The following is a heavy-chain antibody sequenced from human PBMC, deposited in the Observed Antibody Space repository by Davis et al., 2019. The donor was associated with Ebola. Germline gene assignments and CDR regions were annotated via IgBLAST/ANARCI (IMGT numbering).Heavy chain of an antibody. V-gene: IGHV3-30*18. Sequence: GGSLRLSCSAFGFTFSNYAVHWVRQAPGKGLEWVAAISYDGSKKGYADSVKGRFTISRDNSKNTLYLQMNSLRAEDTAVYYCAKDWSGSGHNYDFWSGYYYYYGMDVWGQGTTVTVSS. CDR3: AKDWSGSGHNYDFWSGYYYYYGMDV. CDR2: ISYDGSKK. D-gene: IGHD3-3*01. CDR1: GFTFSNYA. J-gene: IGHJ6*02.